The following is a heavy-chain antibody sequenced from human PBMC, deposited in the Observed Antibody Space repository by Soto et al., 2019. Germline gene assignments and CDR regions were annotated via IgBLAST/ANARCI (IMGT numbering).Heavy chain of an antibody. CDR1: GFTFSSYS. D-gene: IGHD2-21*02. V-gene: IGHV3-48*02. CDR3: APLTVVTPSDAFDI. J-gene: IGHJ3*02. Sequence: EVQLVESGGGLVQPGGSLGLSCAASGFTFSSYSMNWVRQAPGKGLEWVSYISSSSSTIYYADSVKGRFTISRDNAKNSLYLQMNSLRDEDTAVYYCAPLTVVTPSDAFDIWGQGTMVTVSS. CDR2: ISSSSSTI.